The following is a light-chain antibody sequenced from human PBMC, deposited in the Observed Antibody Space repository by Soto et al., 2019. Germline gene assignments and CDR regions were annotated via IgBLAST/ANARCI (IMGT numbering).Light chain of an antibody. Sequence: QSALTQPPSVSGSPGQSVTISCTGTSSDIANYKYVSWYQQHPGKAPKLIIYEVTERPSGVPDRFSGSKSGNTASLTVSGLQAEDEALYYCSSNVGSNNVVFGTGTKLTVL. J-gene: IGLJ1*01. V-gene: IGLV2-8*01. CDR1: SSDIANYKY. CDR2: EVT. CDR3: SSNVGSNNVV.